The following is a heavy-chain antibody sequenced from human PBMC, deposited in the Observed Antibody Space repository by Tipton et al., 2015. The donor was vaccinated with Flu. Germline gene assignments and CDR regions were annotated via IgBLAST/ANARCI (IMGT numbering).Heavy chain of an antibody. J-gene: IGHJ4*01. D-gene: IGHD3-10*01. Sequence: TLSLTCTVSGGSISTGSYYWSWIRQPAGKGLEWIGRVSSSGSTNYNPSLKGRVTVSIDKSRDQFSLRMSSLTAADTAVYYCARGDSHGSAVRWGQGTRVTVSS. CDR2: VSSSGST. CDR1: GGSISTGSYY. CDR3: ARGDSHGSAVR. V-gene: IGHV4-61*02.